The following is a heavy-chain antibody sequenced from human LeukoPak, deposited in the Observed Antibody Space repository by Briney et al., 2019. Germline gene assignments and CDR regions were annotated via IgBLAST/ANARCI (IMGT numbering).Heavy chain of an antibody. CDR1: GYSISSGYY. D-gene: IGHD3-22*01. J-gene: IGHJ4*02. V-gene: IGHV4-61*02. Sequence: PSETLSLTCTVSGYSISSGYYWSWIRQPAGKGLEWIGRIYTSGSTNYNPSLKSRVTISVDTSKNQFSLKLSSVTAADTAVYYCAREGVVVADLDYWGQGTLVTVSS. CDR3: AREGVVVADLDY. CDR2: IYTSGST.